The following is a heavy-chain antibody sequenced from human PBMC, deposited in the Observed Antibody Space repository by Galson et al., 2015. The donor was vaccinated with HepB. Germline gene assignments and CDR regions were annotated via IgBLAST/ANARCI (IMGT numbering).Heavy chain of an antibody. Sequence: SLRLSCAASGFTFSSYTMNWVRQAPGKGLEWVSAISGSGSSTYYADSVKGRFTISRDNSKNTLYLQMNSLRAEDTAVYYCAKDRMQEVTYYYDDYIDVWGKGTTVTVSS. V-gene: IGHV3-23*01. CDR3: AKDRMQEVTYYYDDYIDV. D-gene: IGHD2-8*01. CDR1: GFTFSSYT. CDR2: ISGSGSST. J-gene: IGHJ6*03.